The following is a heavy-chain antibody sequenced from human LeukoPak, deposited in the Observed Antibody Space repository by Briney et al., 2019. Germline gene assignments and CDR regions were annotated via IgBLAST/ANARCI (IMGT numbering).Heavy chain of an antibody. D-gene: IGHD3-22*01. CDR3: ASHKETFCDSSGNY. CDR2: ISASGGSA. CDR1: GFAFTTYA. J-gene: IGHJ4*02. V-gene: IGHV3-23*01. Sequence: GGSLRLSCAASGFAFTTYAMSWVRQAPGKGLKFVSSISASGGSAYYADSVKGRFTISRDNSRNTVYLQMNSLRAEDTAVYFCASHKETFCDSSGNYWGQGTLVTVSS.